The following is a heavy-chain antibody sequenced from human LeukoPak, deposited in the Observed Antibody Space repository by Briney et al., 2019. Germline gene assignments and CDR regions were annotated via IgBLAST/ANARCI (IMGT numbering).Heavy chain of an antibody. V-gene: IGHV3-74*01. CDR2: INSDGSST. Sequence: PGGSLRLSCAASGFTFSSYWMHWVRQAPGKGLVWVSRINSDGSSTSYADSVKGRITISRDDSKNTLYLQMNSLRAEDTAVYYCARGVGYYDSSGTIDYWGQGTLVTVSS. J-gene: IGHJ4*02. CDR3: ARGVGYYDSSGTIDY. CDR1: GFTFSSYW. D-gene: IGHD3-22*01.